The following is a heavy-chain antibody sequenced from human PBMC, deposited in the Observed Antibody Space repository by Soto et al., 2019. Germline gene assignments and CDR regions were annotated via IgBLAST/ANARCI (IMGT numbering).Heavy chain of an antibody. J-gene: IGHJ5*02. D-gene: IGHD3-3*01. V-gene: IGHV4-59*01. Sequence: PLETLSLACTVSGGSIRRFYWCWNRQPPGKGLKWIGYIYYSGNTNNNPSLKSRVTRSVDTSKNQFSLKLSSVTAADSAVYYCARDFWSGYHWFDPWGQGTLVTVSS. CDR2: IYYSGNT. CDR3: ARDFWSGYHWFDP. CDR1: GGSIRRFY.